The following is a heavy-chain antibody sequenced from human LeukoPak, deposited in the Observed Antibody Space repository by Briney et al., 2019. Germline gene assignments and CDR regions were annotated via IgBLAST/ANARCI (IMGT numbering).Heavy chain of an antibody. D-gene: IGHD6-19*01. CDR2: IRYDGSNK. CDR3: AKDLGSGWTTGPHQYFDY. Sequence: GGSLRLSCVASGFTFSSYGIHWVRQAPGKGLEWVAFIRYDGSNKYYADSVKGRFTISRDNSKNTLYLQMNSLRAEDMAVYYCAKDLGSGWTTGPHQYFDYWGQGTLVTVSS. CDR1: GFTFSSYG. J-gene: IGHJ4*02. V-gene: IGHV3-30*02.